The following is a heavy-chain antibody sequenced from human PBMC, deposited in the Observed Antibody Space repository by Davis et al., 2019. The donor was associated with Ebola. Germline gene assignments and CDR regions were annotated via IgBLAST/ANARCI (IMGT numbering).Heavy chain of an antibody. J-gene: IGHJ5*02. CDR3: ARRYNWNYWGWFDP. CDR1: GYTLTCYG. Sequence: AASVKVSCKASGYTLTCYGISWVRQAPGQGLEWMGWISAYNGNTNYAQKLQGRVTMTTDTSTSTAYMELRSLRSDDTAVYYCARRYNWNYWGWFDPWGQGTLVTVSS. D-gene: IGHD1-7*01. CDR2: ISAYNGNT. V-gene: IGHV1-18*01.